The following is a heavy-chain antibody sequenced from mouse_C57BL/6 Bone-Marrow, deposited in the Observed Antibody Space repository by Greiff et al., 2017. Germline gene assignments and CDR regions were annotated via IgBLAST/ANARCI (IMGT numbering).Heavy chain of an antibody. CDR1: GYTFTDYE. J-gene: IGHJ2*01. Sequence: QVQLQQSGAELVRPGASVTLSCKASGYTFTDYEMHWVKQTPVHGLEWIGAIDPETGGTAYNQKFKGKAILTADKSSSTASMELRSLTSEDSAVYYCTRGTMVTTGYFDYWGQGTTLTVSS. V-gene: IGHV1-15*01. CDR2: IDPETGGT. CDR3: TRGTMVTTGYFDY. D-gene: IGHD2-1*01.